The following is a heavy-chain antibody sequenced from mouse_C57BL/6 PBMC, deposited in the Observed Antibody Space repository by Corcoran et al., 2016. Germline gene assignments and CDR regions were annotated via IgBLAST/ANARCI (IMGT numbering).Heavy chain of an antibody. Sequence: QIQLVQSGPELKKTGETVKISCKASGYTFTTYGMSWVKQAPGKGLKWMGWINTYSGVPTYADDFKGRFAFSLETSASTAYLQINNLKNEDTATYFGARENYYGSTYAMDYWGQGTSVTVSS. J-gene: IGHJ4*01. D-gene: IGHD1-1*01. CDR3: ARENYYGSTYAMDY. V-gene: IGHV9-3*01. CDR1: GYTFTTYG. CDR2: INTYSGVP.